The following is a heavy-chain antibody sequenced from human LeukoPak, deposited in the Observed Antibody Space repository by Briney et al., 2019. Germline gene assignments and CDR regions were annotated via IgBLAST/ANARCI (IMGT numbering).Heavy chain of an antibody. V-gene: IGHV4-34*01. J-gene: IGHJ4*02. Sequence: PSETLSLTCAVYGGSFSGYYWGWIRQPPGKGLEWIGEINHSDITNYNPSLKSRVTISVDTSKNQFSLKLSSVTAADTAVYYCARAVTYDDVLTGYYRDYFDYWGQGILVTVSS. CDR3: ARAVTYDDVLTGYYRDYFDY. D-gene: IGHD3-9*01. CDR1: GGSFSGYY. CDR2: INHSDIT.